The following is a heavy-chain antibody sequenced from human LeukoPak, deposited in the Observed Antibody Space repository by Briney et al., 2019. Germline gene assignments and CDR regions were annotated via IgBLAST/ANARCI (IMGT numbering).Heavy chain of an antibody. V-gene: IGHV3-21*01. CDR1: GFTFSTHS. CDR2: LSSSSTYV. Sequence: KTGGSLRLSCAASGFTFSTHSMNWVRQAPGKGLEWVSSLSSSSTYVYYADSVKGRFTISRDNAKNSLYLQMNSLRAEDTAVYYCARVRCSGGGCFYNFDYWGQGTLVTVSS. J-gene: IGHJ4*02. CDR3: ARVRCSGGGCFYNFDY. D-gene: IGHD2-15*01.